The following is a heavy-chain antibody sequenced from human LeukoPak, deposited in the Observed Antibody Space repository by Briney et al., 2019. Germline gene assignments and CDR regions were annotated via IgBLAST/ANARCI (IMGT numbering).Heavy chain of an antibody. CDR2: MNPNSGNT. CDR3: ARSDDFWSGYYEGGFDY. V-gene: IGHV1-8*03. J-gene: IGHJ4*02. CDR1: GYTFTSYD. Sequence: ASVKVSCKASGYTFTSYDINWVRQATGQGLEWMGWMNPNSGNTGYAQKVQGRVTITRNTSISTAYMELSSLRSEDTAVYYCARSDDFWSGYYEGGFDYWGQGTLVTVSS. D-gene: IGHD3-3*01.